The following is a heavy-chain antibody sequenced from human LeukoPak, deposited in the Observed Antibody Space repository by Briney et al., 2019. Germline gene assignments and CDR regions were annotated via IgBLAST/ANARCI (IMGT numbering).Heavy chain of an antibody. J-gene: IGHJ4*02. Sequence: GGSLRLSCAASGFTFSSYAMTWVRQTPGKGLEWVSAIRGSGSDTYYADSVKGRFTISRDNSKNTLYLQMNSLRAEDTAVYYCAKDQIVAVAGNPGHWGQGTLVTVSS. CDR2: IRGSGSDT. V-gene: IGHV3-23*01. CDR3: AKDQIVAVAGNPGH. CDR1: GFTFSSYA. D-gene: IGHD6-19*01.